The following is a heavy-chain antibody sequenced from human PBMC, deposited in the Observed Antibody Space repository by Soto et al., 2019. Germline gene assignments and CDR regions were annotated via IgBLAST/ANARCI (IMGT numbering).Heavy chain of an antibody. CDR1: GGSVSSGSYY. J-gene: IGHJ5*02. Sequence: QVQLQESGPGLVKPSETLSLTCTVSGGSVSSGSYYWSWIRQPPGKGLEWIGYIYYSGSTNYNPSLKSRGTISVDTSKNQFSLKLSSVTAADTAVYYCARDRGQWELLPWGQGTLVTVSS. V-gene: IGHV4-61*01. D-gene: IGHD1-26*01. CDR3: ARDRGQWELLP. CDR2: IYYSGST.